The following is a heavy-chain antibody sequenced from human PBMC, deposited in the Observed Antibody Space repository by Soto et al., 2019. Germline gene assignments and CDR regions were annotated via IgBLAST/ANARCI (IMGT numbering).Heavy chain of an antibody. CDR1: GGSISSYY. Sequence: PSATLSLTCTVSGGSISSYYWSWIRQPPGKGLEWIGSIYYSGSTYYNPSLKSRVTISVDTSKNQFSLKLSSVTAADTAVYYCARLRARWPPGPPGGYYYYGMDVWGQGTTVTVSS. CDR3: ARLRARWPPGPPGGYYYYGMDV. CDR2: IYYSGST. J-gene: IGHJ6*02. D-gene: IGHD4-17*01. V-gene: IGHV4-39*01.